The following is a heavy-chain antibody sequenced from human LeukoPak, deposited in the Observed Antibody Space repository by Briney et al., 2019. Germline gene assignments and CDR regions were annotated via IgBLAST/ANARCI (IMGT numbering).Heavy chain of an antibody. CDR1: GGSIRRSTYY. J-gene: IGHJ3*02. CDR3: ARHDSSGLYNAFDI. Sequence: SETLSLTCTVSGGSIRRSTYYWGWIRQPPGKGLEWIGSFYYSGSTYCNPSLQSRVTISVDTSKNKFSLKLSSVTAADTAVYYCARHDSSGLYNAFDIWGQGTMVTVSS. D-gene: IGHD3-22*01. V-gene: IGHV4-39*01. CDR2: FYYSGST.